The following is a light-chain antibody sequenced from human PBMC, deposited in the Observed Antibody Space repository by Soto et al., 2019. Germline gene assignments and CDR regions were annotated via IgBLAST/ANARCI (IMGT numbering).Light chain of an antibody. J-gene: IGKJ3*01. Sequence: EIVLTQSPGTLSLSPGARATLSCRASQSFSTSYLAWYQHKPGQAPRLLIYNTFNRATGIPDRFSGSGSGTDFTLTISRLEPEDFAVYYCQQYGGSPFTFGPGTKVDIK. CDR1: QSFSTSY. V-gene: IGKV3-20*01. CDR2: NTF. CDR3: QQYGGSPFT.